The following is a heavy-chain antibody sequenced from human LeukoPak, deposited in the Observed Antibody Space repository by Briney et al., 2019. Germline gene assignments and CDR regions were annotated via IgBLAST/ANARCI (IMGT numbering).Heavy chain of an antibody. CDR1: GVTLGDYA. J-gene: IGHJ4*02. CDR3: AKGIHSGWYDPFDY. D-gene: IGHD6-19*01. Sequence: RGRSQGLSRGAYGVTLGDYAMHGGRRALGKDLEWASGISWNSGSIGYADSVKGRFTISRDNAKNSLYLQMNSLRAEDTALYYCAKGIHSGWYDPFDYWGQGTLVTVSS. V-gene: IGHV3-9*01. CDR2: ISWNSGSI.